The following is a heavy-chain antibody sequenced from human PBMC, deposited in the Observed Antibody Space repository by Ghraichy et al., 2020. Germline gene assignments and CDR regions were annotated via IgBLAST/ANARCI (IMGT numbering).Heavy chain of an antibody. CDR1: GGTFSSYA. CDR3: ARRTIVATNPFDY. D-gene: IGHD5-12*01. Sequence: SVKVSCKASGGTFSSYAISWVRQAPGQGLEWMGGIIPIFGTASYAQKFQGRVTITADKSTSTAYMALSSLRSEDTAVYYCARRTIVATNPFDYWGQGTLVTVSS. J-gene: IGHJ4*02. V-gene: IGHV1-69*06. CDR2: IIPIFGTA.